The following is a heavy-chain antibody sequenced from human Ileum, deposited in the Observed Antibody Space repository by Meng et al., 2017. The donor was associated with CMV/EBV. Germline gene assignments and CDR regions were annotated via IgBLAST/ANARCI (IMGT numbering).Heavy chain of an antibody. CDR2: ISNSADTI. CDR1: GFTFSDYY. CDR3: ARGRYSLTWVDY. Sequence: SCAASGFTFSDYYMSWIRQAPGKGLEWVSYISNSADTIYYADSVKGRFTISRDNTKNSLYLQMNSLRAEDTAVYYCARGRYSLTWVDYWGQGTLVTVSS. J-gene: IGHJ4*02. V-gene: IGHV3-11*01. D-gene: IGHD5-18*01.